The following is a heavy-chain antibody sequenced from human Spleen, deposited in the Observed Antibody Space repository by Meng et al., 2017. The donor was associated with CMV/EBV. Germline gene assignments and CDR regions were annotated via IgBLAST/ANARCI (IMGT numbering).Heavy chain of an antibody. Sequence: FTFSSDSMNWVRQAPGKGLEWVSSISSSSSYIYYADSVKGRFTISRDNAKNSLYPQMNSLRAEDTAVYYCARDVTVVVPAAIGEDYWGQGTLVTVSS. CDR1: FTFSSDS. J-gene: IGHJ4*02. V-gene: IGHV3-21*01. D-gene: IGHD2-2*02. CDR2: ISSSSSYI. CDR3: ARDVTVVVPAAIGEDY.